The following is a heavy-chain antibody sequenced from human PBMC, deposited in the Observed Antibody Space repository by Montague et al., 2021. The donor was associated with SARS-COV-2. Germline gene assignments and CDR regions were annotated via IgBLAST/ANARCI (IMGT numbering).Heavy chain of an antibody. J-gene: IGHJ1*01. D-gene: IGHD4-17*01. V-gene: IGHV6-1*01. Sequence: CAISGDSVWSNTAAWNWIRQSPSGGLEWLGRTNYRSKWTSDYATSVEGRISIDPDTSKNQFFLHLRSVTPEDTAIYYCARDGDYGGTWYPFLQNWGQGTLVIVSS. CDR1: GDSVWSNTAA. CDR2: TNYRSKWTS. CDR3: ARDGDYGGTWYPFLQN.